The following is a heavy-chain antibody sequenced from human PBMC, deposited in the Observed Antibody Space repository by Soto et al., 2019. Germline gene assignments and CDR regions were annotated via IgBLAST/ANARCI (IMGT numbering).Heavy chain of an antibody. CDR1: GFYIHDYA. CDR3: VKDLVPGGADV. D-gene: IGHD3-16*01. Sequence: LRLSCEVSGFYIHDYAIHLAIHCVRQGPGKGLEWVSGFDYNNGRIDYADSVKGRFTTSGDSAKKSLYLQMNSLRVDDTAVYYCVKDLVPGGADVWGQGTTVTVSS. CDR2: FDYNNGRI. V-gene: IGHV3-9*01. J-gene: IGHJ6*02.